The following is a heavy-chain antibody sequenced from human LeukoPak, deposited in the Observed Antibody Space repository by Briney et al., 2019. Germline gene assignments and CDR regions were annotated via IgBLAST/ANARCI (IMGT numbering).Heavy chain of an antibody. V-gene: IGHV3-23*01. CDR3: AKDARRDGYSYDY. CDR1: GFTFSSYA. CDR2: ISGSGGST. Sequence: GGSLRLSCAASGFTFSSYAMNWVRQAPGKGLEWVSGISGSGGSTNYADSVEGRFTISRDNSNNTLYLQMNSLRAEDTAVYYCAKDARRDGYSYDYWGQRTLVTVSS. J-gene: IGHJ4*02. D-gene: IGHD5-24*01.